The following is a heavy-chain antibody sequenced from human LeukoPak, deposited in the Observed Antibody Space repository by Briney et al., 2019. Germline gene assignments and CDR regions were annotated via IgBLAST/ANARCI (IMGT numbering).Heavy chain of an antibody. CDR2: ISYDGSNK. Sequence: PGGSLRLSCAASGFTFSSYAMSWVRQAPGKGLEWVAVISYDGSNKYYADSVKGRFTISRDDSKNTLYLQMNSLRAEDTAVYYCARDGGDGYNLDYWGQGTLVTVSS. J-gene: IGHJ4*02. CDR3: ARDGGDGYNLDY. V-gene: IGHV3-30-3*01. CDR1: GFTFSSYA. D-gene: IGHD5-24*01.